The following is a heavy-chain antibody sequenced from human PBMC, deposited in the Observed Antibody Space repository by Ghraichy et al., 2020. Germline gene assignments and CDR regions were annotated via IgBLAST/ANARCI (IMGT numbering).Heavy chain of an antibody. V-gene: IGHV3-23*01. CDR2: ISGSGGST. CDR1: GFTFSSYA. D-gene: IGHD6-19*01. CDR3: AKDRPVYSSGWYGPTWPGDY. Sequence: GESLNISCAASGFTFSSYAMSWVRQAPGKGLEWVSAISGSGGSTYYADSVKGRFTISRDNSKNTLYLQMNSLRAEDTAVYYCAKDRPVYSSGWYGPTWPGDYWGQGTLVTVSS. J-gene: IGHJ4*02.